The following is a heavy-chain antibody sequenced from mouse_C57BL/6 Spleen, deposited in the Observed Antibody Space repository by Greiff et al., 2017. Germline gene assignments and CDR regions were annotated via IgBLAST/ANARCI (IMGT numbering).Heavy chain of an antibody. J-gene: IGHJ1*03. D-gene: IGHD2-12*01. CDR3: SRPGMRYGYFDV. CDR2: ISSGSSTI. V-gene: IGHV5-17*01. CDR1: GFTFSDYG. Sequence: EVHLVESGGGLVKPGGSLKLSCAASGFTFSDYGMHWVRQAPEKGLEWVAYISSGSSTIYYADTVKGRFTISRDNAKNTLFLQMTSLRSEDTAMYYCSRPGMRYGYFDVWGTGTTVTVSS.